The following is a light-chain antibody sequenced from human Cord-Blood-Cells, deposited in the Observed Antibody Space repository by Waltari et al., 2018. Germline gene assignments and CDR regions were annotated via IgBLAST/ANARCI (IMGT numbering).Light chain of an antibody. CDR1: SSDVGGYNY. Sequence: QSALTQPASVSGSPGQSITISCTGTSSDVGGYNYVSWYQQHPGKAPKLMIYDVSNRPSGVSKRFSGSKSGNTASLTISWLHAEDEADYYCSSYTSSSTLVFGTGTKVTVL. J-gene: IGLJ1*01. CDR3: SSYTSSSTLV. CDR2: DVS. V-gene: IGLV2-14*01.